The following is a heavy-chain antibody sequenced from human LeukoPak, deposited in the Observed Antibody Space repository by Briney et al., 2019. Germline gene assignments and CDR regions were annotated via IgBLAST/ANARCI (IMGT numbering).Heavy chain of an antibody. D-gene: IGHD2-2*01. CDR1: GFTFSSYG. J-gene: IGHJ3*02. CDR2: ISGSGSST. CDR3: AKVLFYCSSTSCHDAFDI. V-gene: IGHV3-23*01. Sequence: GGSLRLSCAASGFTFSSYGMHWVRQAPGKGLEWVSTISGSGSSTYYTDSVKGRFTISRDNSKNTLYLQMNILRAEDTAVYFCAKVLFYCSSTSCHDAFDIWGQGTMVTVSS.